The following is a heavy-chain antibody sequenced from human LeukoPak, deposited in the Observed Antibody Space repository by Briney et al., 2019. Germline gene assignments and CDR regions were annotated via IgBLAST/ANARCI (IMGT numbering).Heavy chain of an antibody. CDR1: GGSISSSSYY. V-gene: IGHV4-39*01. Sequence: SETLSLTCTVSGGSISSSSYYWGWIRQPPGKGLEWIGSIYYSGSTYYNPSLKSRVTISVDTSKNQFSLKLSSVTAADTAVYYCARLGIAAAGTPYFDYWGQGTLVTVSS. J-gene: IGHJ4*02. D-gene: IGHD6-13*01. CDR2: IYYSGST. CDR3: ARLGIAAAGTPYFDY.